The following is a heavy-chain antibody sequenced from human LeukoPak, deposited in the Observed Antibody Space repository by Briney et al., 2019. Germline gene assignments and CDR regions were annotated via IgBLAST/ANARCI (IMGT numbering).Heavy chain of an antibody. CDR2: INHSGST. J-gene: IGHJ4*02. V-gene: IGHV4-34*01. CDR3: ARGGWDYYDSSGAPHYFDY. Sequence: SETLSLTCAVYGGSFSGYYWSWIRQPPGKGLEWIGEINHSGSTNYNPSLKSRVTIPVDTSKDQFSLKLSSVTAADTAVYYCARGGWDYYDSSGAPHYFDYWGQGTLVTVSS. CDR1: GGSFSGYY. D-gene: IGHD3-22*01.